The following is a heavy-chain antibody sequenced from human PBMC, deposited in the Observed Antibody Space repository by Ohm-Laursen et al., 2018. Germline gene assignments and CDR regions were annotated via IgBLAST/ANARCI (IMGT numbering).Heavy chain of an antibody. J-gene: IGHJ4*02. CDR1: GYTFTNYY. V-gene: IGHV1-46*01. CDR2: INTGGGST. Sequence: GASVKVSCTASGYTFTNYYMHWVRQAPGHGLEWMGIINTGGGSTSHAQKFQGRLTMTRDTSTSTVYMELSSLRSEDTAMYYCARGQPIDFWGQGTLVTVSS. CDR3: ARGQPIDF.